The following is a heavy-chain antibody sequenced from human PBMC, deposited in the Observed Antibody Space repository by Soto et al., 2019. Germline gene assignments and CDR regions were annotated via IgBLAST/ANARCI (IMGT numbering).Heavy chain of an antibody. V-gene: IGHV1-8*01. CDR2: MNPNSGNT. CDR3: ARGMVHYYYYYMDV. J-gene: IGHJ6*03. D-gene: IGHD3-10*01. CDR1: GYTFTSYD. Sequence: ASVKVSCKASGYTFTSYDINWVRQATGQGLEWMGWMNPNSGNTGYAQKFQGRVIMTRNTSISTAYLELSSLRSEDTAVYYCARGMVHYYYYYMDVWGKGTTVTV.